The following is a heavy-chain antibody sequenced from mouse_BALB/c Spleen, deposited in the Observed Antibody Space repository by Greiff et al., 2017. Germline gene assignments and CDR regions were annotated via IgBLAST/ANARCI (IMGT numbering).Heavy chain of an antibody. CDR3: ARHDDDGYPFAY. CDR2: ISNGGGST. J-gene: IGHJ3*01. CDR1: GFTFSSYT. V-gene: IGHV5-12-2*01. Sequence: EVQRVESGGGLVQPGGSLKLSCAASGFTFSSYTMSWVRQTPEKRLEWVAYISNGGGSTYYPDTVKGRFTISRDNAKNTLYLQMSSLKSEDTAMYYCARHDDDGYPFAYWGQGTLVTVSA. D-gene: IGHD2-3*01.